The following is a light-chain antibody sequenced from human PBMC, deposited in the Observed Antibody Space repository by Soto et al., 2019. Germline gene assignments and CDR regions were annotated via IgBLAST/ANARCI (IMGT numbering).Light chain of an antibody. CDR3: SLYTSSSNYV. V-gene: IGLV2-14*01. J-gene: IGLJ1*01. CDR1: SSDVGGYNY. CDR2: EVS. Sequence: QSVLTQPASVSGSPGQSITISCTGTSSDVGGYNYVSWYQQHPGKAPKLMIYEVSNRPSGVSNRFSGSKSGNTASLTISGLQAEDEADYSCSLYTSSSNYVFGNGTKVTVL.